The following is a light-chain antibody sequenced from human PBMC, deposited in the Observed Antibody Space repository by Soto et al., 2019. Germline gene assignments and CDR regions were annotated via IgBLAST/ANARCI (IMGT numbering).Light chain of an antibody. V-gene: IGLV2-14*01. J-gene: IGLJ1*01. Sequence: QSALTQPASVTGSPGQSITISCTGTSSDVGYYNYVSWYQQHPGKAPKLMIYEVNNRPSGVSNRFSGSKSGNTASLTSSGLQASDVADYYCSSYTSSSTLYVFGTGTKLTVL. CDR2: EVN. CDR3: SSYTSSSTLYV. CDR1: SSDVGYYNY.